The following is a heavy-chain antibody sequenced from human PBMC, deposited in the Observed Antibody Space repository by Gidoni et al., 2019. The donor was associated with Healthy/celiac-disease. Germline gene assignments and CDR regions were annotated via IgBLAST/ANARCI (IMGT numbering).Heavy chain of an antibody. J-gene: IGHJ3*02. V-gene: IGHV1-3*01. CDR3: ARLYCTNGVCYLGAFDI. Sequence: QVQLVQSGAEVKKPGASVKVSCKASGYTFPSYAMHWVRQAPGQRLEWMGWINAGNGNTKYSQKFQGRVTITRDTSASTAYMELSSLRSEDTAVYYCARLYCTNGVCYLGAFDIWGQGTMVTVSS. CDR1: GYTFPSYA. D-gene: IGHD2-8*01. CDR2: INAGNGNT.